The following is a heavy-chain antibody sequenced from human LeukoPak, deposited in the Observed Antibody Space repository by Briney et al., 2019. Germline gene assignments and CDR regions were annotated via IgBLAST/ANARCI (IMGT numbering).Heavy chain of an antibody. D-gene: IGHD6-19*01. Sequence: ASETLSLTCTVSGGSINSYYWNWIRQPPGKGVEGIGYIYYSGSTNYNPSLKSPLTISVDTSNTQFSLTLSSVTAADTAVYFCARQLRWEAVAGHLQPFDYWGQGTLVTVSS. J-gene: IGHJ4*02. CDR2: IYYSGST. V-gene: IGHV4-59*08. CDR3: ARQLRWEAVAGHLQPFDY. CDR1: GGSINSYY.